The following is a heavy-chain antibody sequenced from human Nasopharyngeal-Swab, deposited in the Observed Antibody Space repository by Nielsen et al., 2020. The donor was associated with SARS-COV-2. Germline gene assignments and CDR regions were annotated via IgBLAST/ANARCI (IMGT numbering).Heavy chain of an antibody. Sequence: SLKISCAASGFTFDDYAMHWVRQAPGKGLEWVSGITWNSAVIGYVDSVKGRFTISRDNAKNSLYLQMNSLRAEDTAVYYCARGDDTTDYYEPFDYWGQGTLVTVSS. V-gene: IGHV3-9*01. D-gene: IGHD3-22*01. CDR3: ARGDDTTDYYEPFDY. J-gene: IGHJ4*02. CDR2: ITWNSAVI. CDR1: GFTFDDYA.